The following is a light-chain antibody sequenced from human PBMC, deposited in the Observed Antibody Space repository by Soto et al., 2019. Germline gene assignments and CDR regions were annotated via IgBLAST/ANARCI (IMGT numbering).Light chain of an antibody. J-gene: IGKJ1*01. CDR1: QGIRDD. CDR2: TAS. Sequence: DIQMTQSPSSLSASVGDRVTITCRASQGIRDDLAWYQQKPGKAPKRLIYTASALQSGVPSRFSGSGSGTEFTLTISSLQPEDFATYYCLQHNSFPWTFGQGTKVEIK. CDR3: LQHNSFPWT. V-gene: IGKV1-17*01.